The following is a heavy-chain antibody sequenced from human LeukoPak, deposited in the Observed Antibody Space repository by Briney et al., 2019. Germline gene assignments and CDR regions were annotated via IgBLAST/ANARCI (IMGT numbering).Heavy chain of an antibody. V-gene: IGHV3-30*04. CDR3: TRDNGYQLIWW. D-gene: IGHD2-2*01. CDR2: ISYDGSNK. J-gene: IGHJ4*02. Sequence: SGGSLRLSCTASGFTFSSYAMHWVRQALGKGLEWVAVISYDGSNKYYADSVKGRFTISRDNSKNTLYLQMNSLRAEDTAVYYCTRDNGYQLIWWWGQGTLVTVSS. CDR1: GFTFSSYA.